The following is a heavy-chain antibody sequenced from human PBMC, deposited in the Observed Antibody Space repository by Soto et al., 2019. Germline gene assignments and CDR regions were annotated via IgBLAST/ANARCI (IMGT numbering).Heavy chain of an antibody. V-gene: IGHV3-74*01. D-gene: IGHD3-16*01. CDR3: TRDSGGGGGY. CDR2: TNEDGTTT. J-gene: IGHJ4*02. Sequence: EVQLVESGGGLVQPGGSLRLSCEVSGFTFSSYWMHWVRQVPGKGLVWVSRTNEDGTTTNYADSVRGRFTISRDNAKNTLYREMNSRRADDTAVYYCTRDSGGGGGYWGQGTLVTVSS. CDR1: GFTFSSYW.